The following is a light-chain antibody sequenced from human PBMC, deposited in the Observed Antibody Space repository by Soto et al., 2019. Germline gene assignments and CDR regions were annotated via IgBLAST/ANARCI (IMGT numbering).Light chain of an antibody. V-gene: IGKV1-39*01. J-gene: IGKJ1*01. CDR2: AAS. CDR1: QRVSTN. CDR3: QQSYSSPPT. Sequence: EIRMTQSPSYLCASVGDRVNMXCRASQRVSTNFFWFQQKTGVAPKHLISAASSLQTGVPSRFSGSGSGTDFTLTISSRQPDDFATYYCQQSYSSPPTFGQGTKVDIK.